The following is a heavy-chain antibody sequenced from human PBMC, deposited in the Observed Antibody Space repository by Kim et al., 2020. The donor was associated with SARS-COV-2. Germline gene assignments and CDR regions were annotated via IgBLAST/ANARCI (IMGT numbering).Heavy chain of an antibody. J-gene: IGHJ4*02. D-gene: IGHD3-3*01. CDR3: ARQKDFWSGYYYFDY. Sequence: GESLKISCKGSGYSFTSYWIGWVRQMPGKGLEWMGIIYPGDSDTRYSPSFQGQVTISADKSISTAYLQWSSLKASDTAMYYCARQKDFWSGYYYFDYWGQGTLVTVSS. CDR1: GYSFTSYW. CDR2: IYPGDSDT. V-gene: IGHV5-51*01.